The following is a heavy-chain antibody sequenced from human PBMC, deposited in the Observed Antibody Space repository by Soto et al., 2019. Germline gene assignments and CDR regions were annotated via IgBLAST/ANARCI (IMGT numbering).Heavy chain of an antibody. CDR3: AKGHSASYYYFDF. CDR1: GFTFSSYA. D-gene: IGHD1-26*01. J-gene: IGHJ4*02. CDR2: ISTGGDIT. Sequence: EVQLLESGGGLVQPGGSLKLSCAASGFTFSSYAMSWVRQAPGKGLEWVSSISTGGDITYYADSVTGRFTISRDNSRNTLYLQMDRLRAEDTALYYCAKGHSASYYYFDFWGQGTLVTVSS. V-gene: IGHV3-23*01.